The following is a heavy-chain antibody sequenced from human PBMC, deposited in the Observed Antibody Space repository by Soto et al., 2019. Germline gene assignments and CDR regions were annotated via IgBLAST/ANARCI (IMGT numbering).Heavy chain of an antibody. D-gene: IGHD3-9*01. V-gene: IGHV4-61*01. Sequence: QVQLQESGPGLVKPSETLSLTCTVSGGSVSSGSYYWSWIRQPPGKGLEWIGYIYYSGSTNYNPSHTSRVTISVDTSKNQFSLKLSSVTAADTAVYSCARIPYDILTGYGYYGMEVWGQGTTVTVSS. CDR3: ARIPYDILTGYGYYGMEV. CDR1: GGSVSSGSYY. J-gene: IGHJ6*02. CDR2: IYYSGST.